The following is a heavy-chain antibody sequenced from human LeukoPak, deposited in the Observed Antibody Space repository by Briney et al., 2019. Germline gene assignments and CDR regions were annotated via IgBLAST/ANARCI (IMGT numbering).Heavy chain of an antibody. J-gene: IGHJ3*02. CDR2: INPNSGGT. V-gene: IGHV1-2*02. CDR3: ARDRPEYAAEDAFDI. D-gene: IGHD6-13*01. CDR1: GYTFTNYA. Sequence: ASVKVSCKASGYTFTNYAMHWVRQAPGQRLEWMGWINPNSGGTNYAQKFQGRVTMTRDTSISTAYMELSRLRSDDTAVYYCARDRPEYAAEDAFDIWGQGTMVTVSS.